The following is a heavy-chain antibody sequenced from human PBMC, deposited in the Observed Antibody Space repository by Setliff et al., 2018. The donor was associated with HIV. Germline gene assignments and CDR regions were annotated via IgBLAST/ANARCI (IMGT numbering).Heavy chain of an antibody. Sequence: SETLSLTCAVSGYSISGGYYWGWIRQPPGKGLEWIGSIYHSGTTYYNPSLKSRVTISVDASRNQFSLRLSSVTAADTAVYYCAAWGPRYSYAPYFFDSWGQGTLVTVSS. CDR3: AAWGPRYSYAPYFFDS. CDR1: GYSISGGYY. V-gene: IGHV4-38-2*01. CDR2: IYHSGTT. J-gene: IGHJ4*02. D-gene: IGHD5-18*01.